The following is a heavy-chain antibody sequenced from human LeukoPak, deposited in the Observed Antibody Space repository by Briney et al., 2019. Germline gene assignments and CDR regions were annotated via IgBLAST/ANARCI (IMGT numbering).Heavy chain of an antibody. Sequence: GGSLRLSCAASGFTFSSSAMTWVRQAPGKGLEWVSTISDTGGTTYYAGSVKGRFSISRDNSKNTVYLQMIRLGAEDTALYYCAKGLRFGPGWGQGTLVTVSS. J-gene: IGHJ4*02. CDR3: AKGLRFGPG. V-gene: IGHV3-23*01. D-gene: IGHD3-10*01. CDR2: ISDTGGTT. CDR1: GFTFSSSA.